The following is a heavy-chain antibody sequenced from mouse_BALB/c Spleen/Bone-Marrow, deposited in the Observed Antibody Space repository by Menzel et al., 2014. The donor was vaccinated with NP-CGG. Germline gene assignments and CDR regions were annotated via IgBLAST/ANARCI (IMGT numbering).Heavy chain of an antibody. D-gene: IGHD2-4*01. J-gene: IGHJ4*01. Sequence: QVQLQQSGAELGMPGASVKMSCKASGYTFTDNWIYWVKQRPGQGLEWIGAIDTSDSCTNYNQKFMGKASLTVDASSSTAYMQVSSLTSDDSAVYYCARGGHDFSLDYWGQGTLVTVSS. CDR2: IDTSDSCT. CDR1: GYTFTDNW. V-gene: IGHV1-69*01. CDR3: ARGGHDFSLDY.